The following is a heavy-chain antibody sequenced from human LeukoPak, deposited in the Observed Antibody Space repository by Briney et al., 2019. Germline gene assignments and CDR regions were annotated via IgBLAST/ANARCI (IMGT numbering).Heavy chain of an antibody. J-gene: IGHJ4*02. Sequence: PGGSLRLSCKGSGYSFTSYWISWVRQMPGKGLEWMGRIDPSDSYTNYSPSFQGHVTISADKSISTAYLQWSSLKASDTAMYYCARQIHYDILTDELDYWGQGTLVTVSS. V-gene: IGHV5-10-1*01. CDR3: ARQIHYDILTDELDY. CDR1: GYSFTSYW. CDR2: IDPSDSYT. D-gene: IGHD3-9*01.